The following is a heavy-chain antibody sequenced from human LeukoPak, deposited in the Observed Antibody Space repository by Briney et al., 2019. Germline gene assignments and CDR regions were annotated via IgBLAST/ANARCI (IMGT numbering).Heavy chain of an antibody. V-gene: IGHV3-21*01. CDR2: ISSSSSYI. CDR1: GFTFSIYS. Sequence: GGSLRLSCAASGFTFSIYSMNWVRQAPGKGLEWVSSISSSSSYIYYADSVKGRFTISRDNAENSLYLQMNSLRAEDTAVYYCARDAPYGDYTGFDYWGQGTLVTVSS. CDR3: ARDAPYGDYTGFDY. J-gene: IGHJ4*02. D-gene: IGHD4-17*01.